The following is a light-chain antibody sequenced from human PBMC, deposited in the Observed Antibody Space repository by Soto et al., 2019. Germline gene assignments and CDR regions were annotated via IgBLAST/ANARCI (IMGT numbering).Light chain of an antibody. J-gene: IGLJ3*02. CDR2: EVN. Sequence: QSVLTQPASVSGSPGQSITISCSGSSSDVINYNYVSWYQQHPGQAPKLMIYEVNNRPSGISNRFSGSKSGNTASLTISGLQAEDEADYYCSSKTSTSTLVFGGGTKLTVL. CDR3: SSKTSTSTLV. CDR1: SSDVINYNY. V-gene: IGLV2-14*01.